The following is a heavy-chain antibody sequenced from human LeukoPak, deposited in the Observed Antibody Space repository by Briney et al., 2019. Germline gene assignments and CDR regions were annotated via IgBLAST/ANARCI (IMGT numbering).Heavy chain of an antibody. V-gene: IGHV4-59*01. J-gene: IGHJ4*02. CDR1: GGSISTYY. CDR3: ARHLHFSGDYGFDH. D-gene: IGHD3-3*02. CDR2: IYDSGST. Sequence: SETLSLTCTVSGGSISTYYWSWIRQPPGKGLEWIGYIYDSGSTKYNPSFESRVSISVDTSKNQFSLRLSSVTAADTGVYYCARHLHFSGDYGFDHWGQGTLVTVSS.